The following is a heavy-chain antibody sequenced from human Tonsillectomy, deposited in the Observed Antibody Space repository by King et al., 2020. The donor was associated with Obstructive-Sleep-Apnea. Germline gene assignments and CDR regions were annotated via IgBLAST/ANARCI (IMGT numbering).Heavy chain of an antibody. CDR3: ARLIPYVPYYFDY. CDR2: IYYSGNK. V-gene: IGHV4-59*01. D-gene: IGHD2-21*01. CDR1: DGSISNYY. J-gene: IGHJ4*02. Sequence: LQLQESGPGLVKPSETLSLTCSVSDGSISNYYWSWIRQPPGKGLEWIGYIYYSGNKNYNPSLNSRVTISLDTSKNQFSLKVSSVTAADTAVYYCARLIPYVPYYFDYWGQGTLVAVSS.